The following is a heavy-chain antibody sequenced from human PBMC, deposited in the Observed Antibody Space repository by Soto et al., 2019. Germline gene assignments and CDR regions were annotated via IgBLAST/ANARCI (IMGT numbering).Heavy chain of an antibody. CDR1: GFTFSSYG. J-gene: IGHJ6*02. CDR2: IWYDGSNK. CDR3: AREVDTAMDSLGMDV. D-gene: IGHD5-18*01. V-gene: IGHV3-33*01. Sequence: PGGSLRLSCAASGFTFSSYGMHWVRQAPGKGLEWVAVIWYDGSNKYYADSVKGRFTISRDNSKNTLYLQMNSLRAEDTALYYCAREVDTAMDSLGMDVWGQGTTVTVSS.